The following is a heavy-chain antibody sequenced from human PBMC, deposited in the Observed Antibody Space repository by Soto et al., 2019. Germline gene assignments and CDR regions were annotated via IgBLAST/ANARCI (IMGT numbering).Heavy chain of an antibody. CDR2: IIPILGIA. J-gene: IGHJ4*02. CDR1: GGTFSTYI. V-gene: IGHV1-69*02. Sequence: QVQLVQSGAEVKKPGSSVKVSCKASGGTFSTYIISWVRQAPGQGLEWMGRIIPILGIANYAQKFQGRVTITAEKSTSTAYMELSSLRSEYTAVYYCAGRVDGGYGDFDYWGQGTLVTVSS. CDR3: AGRVDGGYGDFDY. D-gene: IGHD5-12*01.